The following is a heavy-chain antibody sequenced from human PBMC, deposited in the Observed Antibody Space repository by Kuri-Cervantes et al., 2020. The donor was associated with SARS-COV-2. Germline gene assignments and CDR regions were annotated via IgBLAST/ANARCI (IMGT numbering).Heavy chain of an antibody. Sequence: SCTVSGGSISSGGCYWSWIRQPPGKGLEWIGYIYHSGSTYYNPSLKSRVTISVDRSKNQFSLKLSSVTAADTALYYCARDSYCINGVCLLGYWGQGTLVTVSS. D-gene: IGHD2-8*01. CDR2: IYHSGST. J-gene: IGHJ4*02. CDR3: ARDSYCINGVCLLGY. CDR1: GGSISSGGCY. V-gene: IGHV4-30-2*01.